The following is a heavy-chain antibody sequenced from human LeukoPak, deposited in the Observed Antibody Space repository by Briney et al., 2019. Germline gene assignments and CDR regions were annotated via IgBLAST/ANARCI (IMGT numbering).Heavy chain of an antibody. CDR3: ARDRYGDYAFGI. J-gene: IGHJ3*02. D-gene: IGHD4-17*01. CDR1: GFTFNTYT. CDR2: ISSSSSYI. V-gene: IGHV3-21*01. Sequence: GGSLRLSCAASGFTFNTYTMNWVRQAPGKGLEWVSSISSSSSYIYYADSVKGRFTISRDNAKNSLYLQMNSLRAEDTAVYYCARDRYGDYAFGIWGQGTMVTVSS.